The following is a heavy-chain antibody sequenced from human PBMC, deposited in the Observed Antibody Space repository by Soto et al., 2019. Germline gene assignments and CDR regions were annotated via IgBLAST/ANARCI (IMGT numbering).Heavy chain of an antibody. CDR1: GGSISSGDYY. CDR2: IYYSGST. CDR3: AREGLLLWRPDYYYYGMDV. D-gene: IGHD3-10*01. V-gene: IGHV4-30-4*01. J-gene: IGHJ6*02. Sequence: SETLSLTCTVSGGSISSGDYYWSWIRHPPGKGLEWIGYIYYSGSTYYNPSLKSRVTISVDTSKNQFSLKLSSVTAADTAVYYCAREGLLLWRPDYYYYGMDVWGQGTTVTVSS.